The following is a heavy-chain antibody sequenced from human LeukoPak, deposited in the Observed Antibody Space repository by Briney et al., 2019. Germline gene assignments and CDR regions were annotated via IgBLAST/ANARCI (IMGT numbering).Heavy chain of an antibody. Sequence: VKVSCKASGYSFTAFYIHWVRQAPGQGLEWMGWINPDTGGPNYAQKFQGRVTMTRDTSISTVYLELSRLTSDDTAVYYCAKDKDWGQGTLVTVSS. V-gene: IGHV1-2*02. CDR1: GYSFTAFY. CDR2: INPDTGGP. J-gene: IGHJ4*02. CDR3: AKDKD.